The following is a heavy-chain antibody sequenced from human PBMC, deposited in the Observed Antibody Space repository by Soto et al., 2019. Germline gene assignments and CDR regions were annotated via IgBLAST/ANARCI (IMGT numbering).Heavy chain of an antibody. Sequence: PSETLSLTCAVYVGSFSGYYWNWIRQPPGKGLEWIGEINHGGNTNYNPSLKSRVTISVDTSKNQFSLRLSSVTAADTAIYFCAREGNLGRWLQPLDFWGQGTLVTVSS. CDR3: AREGNLGRWLQPLDF. CDR1: VGSFSGYY. J-gene: IGHJ4*02. V-gene: IGHV4-34*01. D-gene: IGHD5-12*01. CDR2: INHGGNT.